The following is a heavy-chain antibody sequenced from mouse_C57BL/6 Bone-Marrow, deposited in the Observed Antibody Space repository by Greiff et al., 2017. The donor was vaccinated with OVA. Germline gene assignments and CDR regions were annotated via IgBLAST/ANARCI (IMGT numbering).Heavy chain of an antibody. Sequence: EVKLQESGGGLVQPGGSMKLSCAASGFTFSDAWMDWVRQSPEKGLEWVAEIRNKANNHATYYAESVKGRFTISRDDSKSSVYLQMNSLRAEDTGIYYCTGGSSYGYAMDYWGQGTSVTVSS. J-gene: IGHJ4*01. CDR2: IRNKANNHAT. CDR3: TGGSSYGYAMDY. D-gene: IGHD1-1*01. CDR1: GFTFSDAW. V-gene: IGHV6-6*01.